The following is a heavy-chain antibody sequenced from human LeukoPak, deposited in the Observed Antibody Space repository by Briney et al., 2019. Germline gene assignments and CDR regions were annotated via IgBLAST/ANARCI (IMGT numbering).Heavy chain of an antibody. J-gene: IGHJ4*02. CDR2: ISGSGGST. CDR3: AKDLQYGSGSYSDYFDY. V-gene: IGHV3-23*01. Sequence: GGSLRLSCAASGFTFSSYVMSWVRQAPGKGLEWASGISGSGGSTYYADSVKGRFTISRDNSKNTLYLQMNSLRAEDTAVYYCAKDLQYGSGSYSDYFDYWGQGTLVTVSS. CDR1: GFTFSSYV. D-gene: IGHD3-10*01.